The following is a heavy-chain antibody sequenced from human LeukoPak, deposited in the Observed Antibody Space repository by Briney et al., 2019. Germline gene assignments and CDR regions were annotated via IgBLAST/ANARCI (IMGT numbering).Heavy chain of an antibody. CDR2: TYYRSKWYN. V-gene: IGHV6-1*01. CDR1: GDSVSSNSAA. D-gene: IGHD2-2*01. CDR3: ARGPGGVVPAADPYFDY. Sequence: SQTLSLTCAISGDSVSSNSAAWNWIRQSPSRGLEWLGRTYYRSKWYNDYAVSVKSRITINPDTSKNQFSLQLNSVTPEDTAVYYCARGPGGVVPAADPYFDYWGQGTLVTVSS. J-gene: IGHJ4*02.